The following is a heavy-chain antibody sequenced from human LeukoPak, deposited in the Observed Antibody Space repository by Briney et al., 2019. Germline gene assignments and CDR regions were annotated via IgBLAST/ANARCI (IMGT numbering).Heavy chain of an antibody. J-gene: IGHJ6*02. D-gene: IGHD3-3*02. CDR2: MNPNSGNT. CDR3: ARGLHRSHFWSGSYYYYYGMDV. Sequence: ASVKVSCKASGYTFTSYDINWVRQATGQGLEWMGWMNPNSGNTGYAQKFQGRVTMTRNTSISTAYMELSSLRSEDTAVYYCARGLHRSHFWSGSYYYYYGMDVWGQGTTVTVSS. CDR1: GYTFTSYD. V-gene: IGHV1-8*01.